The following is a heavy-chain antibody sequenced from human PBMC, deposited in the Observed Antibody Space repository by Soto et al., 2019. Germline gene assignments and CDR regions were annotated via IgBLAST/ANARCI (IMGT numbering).Heavy chain of an antibody. CDR3: AKDAPGSGWLSDY. J-gene: IGHJ4*02. V-gene: IGHV3-23*01. CDR2: ISGNGGT. CDR1: GFTFRIYA. D-gene: IGHD3-22*01. Sequence: GGSLRLSCAASGFTFRIYAMSWVRQAPEKGLEWVSTISGNGGTSYADFVRGRFTISRDNSKNTLYLQMNSLRVEDTAVYYCAKDAPGSGWLSDYWGQGTRVTVSS.